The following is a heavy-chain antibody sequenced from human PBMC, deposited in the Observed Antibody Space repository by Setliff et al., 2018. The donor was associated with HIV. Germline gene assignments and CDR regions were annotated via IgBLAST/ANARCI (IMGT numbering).Heavy chain of an antibody. V-gene: IGHV1-46*01. J-gene: IGHJ5*01. CDR2: INPSGSIT. D-gene: IGHD1-26*01. Sequence: ASVKVSCKASGYSFTTYAIHRVRQAPGQRLEWMGMINPSGSITNYAQKFQGRLTLTRDTSKNTVYLQAHSLTVADTAIYYCVKASYYDSRHRPFLDSWGQGTLVTVSS. CDR1: GYSFTTYA. CDR3: VKASYYDSRHRPFLDS.